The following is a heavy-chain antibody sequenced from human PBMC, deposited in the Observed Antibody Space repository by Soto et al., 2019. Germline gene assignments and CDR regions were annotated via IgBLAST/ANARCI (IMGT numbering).Heavy chain of an antibody. CDR1: GYTFTGYY. D-gene: IGHD7-27*01. V-gene: IGHV1-2*04. CDR2: INPNSGGT. J-gene: IGHJ5*02. CDR3: ARGSGDGLSWFDP. Sequence: ASVKVSCKASGYTFTGYYMHWVRQAPGQGLEWMGWINPNSGGTNYAQKFQGWVTMTRDTSISTAYMELSRLRSDDTAVYYCARGSGDGLSWFDPWGQGTLVTVSS.